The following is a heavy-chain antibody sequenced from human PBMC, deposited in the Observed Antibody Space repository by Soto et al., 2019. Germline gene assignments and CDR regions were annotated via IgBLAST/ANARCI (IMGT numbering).Heavy chain of an antibody. Sequence: GGSLRLSCAASGSTFSSYGMHWVRQAPGKGLEWVAVIWYDGSNKYYADSVKGRFTISRDNSKNTLYLQMNSLRAEDTAVYYCAKGTGSMSRNDAFDIWGQGTMVTVSS. CDR3: AKGTGSMSRNDAFDI. CDR2: IWYDGSNK. V-gene: IGHV3-30*02. CDR1: GSTFSSYG. J-gene: IGHJ3*02.